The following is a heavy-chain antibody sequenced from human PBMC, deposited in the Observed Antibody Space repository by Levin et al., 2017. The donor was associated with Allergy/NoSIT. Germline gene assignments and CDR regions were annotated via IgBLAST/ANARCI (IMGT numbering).Heavy chain of an antibody. D-gene: IGHD2-15*01. Sequence: PSETLSLTCIVSGGSINNYHWSWIRQPPGKGLEWIGYIYYTGSTNYNPSLKSRVTMSVDTSKNQFSLTLNSVTAADTAAYYCARDRVVASSGTYYYYGMAVWGQGTTVTVSS. CDR1: GGSINNYH. J-gene: IGHJ6*01. CDR3: ARDRVVASSGTYYYYGMAV. V-gene: IGHV4-59*01. CDR2: IYYTGST.